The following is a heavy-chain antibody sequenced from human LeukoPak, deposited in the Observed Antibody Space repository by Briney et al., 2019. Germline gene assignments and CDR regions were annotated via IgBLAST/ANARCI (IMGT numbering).Heavy chain of an antibody. CDR3: ANGYDTRDYFHYFDY. J-gene: IGHJ4*02. Sequence: GGSLRLSCAASGFTFDDYGMSWVRQAPGKGLEWVSSISSSSSYIYYADSVKGRFTISRDNAKNTLYLQMNSLRAEDTAVYYCANGYDTRDYFHYFDYWGQGALVSVSS. CDR1: GFTFDDYG. V-gene: IGHV3-21*03. D-gene: IGHD3-22*01. CDR2: ISSSSSYI.